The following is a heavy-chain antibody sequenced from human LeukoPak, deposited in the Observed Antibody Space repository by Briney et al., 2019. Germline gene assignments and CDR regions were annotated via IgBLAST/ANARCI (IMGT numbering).Heavy chain of an antibody. CDR3: ARRGGSYDYYYYYGMDV. D-gene: IGHD1-26*01. Sequence: QPGGSLRLSCAASGFTFSSYAMHWVRQAPGKGLEWVAVISYDGSNKYYADSVKGRFTISRDNSKNTLYLQMNSLRAEDTAVYYCARRGGSYDYYYYYGMDVWGQGTTVTVSS. J-gene: IGHJ6*02. V-gene: IGHV3-30-3*01. CDR2: ISYDGSNK. CDR1: GFTFSSYA.